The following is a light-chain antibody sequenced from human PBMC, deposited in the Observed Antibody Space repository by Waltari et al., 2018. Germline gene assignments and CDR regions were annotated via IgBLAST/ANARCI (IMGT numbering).Light chain of an antibody. V-gene: IGLV2-23*02. CDR1: TSAVGTYNL. Sequence: QSALTQTATVSGSPGQSITISCTGTTSAVGTYNLVSWYQQHPGKAPTLIIYDVNKRPSGVSNRFSGSKSGNTASLTISGLQAADEAYYYCCSYAGSAISVFGGGTKVTVL. CDR2: DVN. CDR3: CSYAGSAISV. J-gene: IGLJ3*02.